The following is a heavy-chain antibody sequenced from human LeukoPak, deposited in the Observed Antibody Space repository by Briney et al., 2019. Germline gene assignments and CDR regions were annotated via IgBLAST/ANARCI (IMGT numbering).Heavy chain of an antibody. Sequence: ASVKVSCKASGYTFTSYYMHWVRQAPGQGLEWMGIINPSRGSTSQAQTFQGRVTMTRDMSTSTVSMELSSLRSEDTAVYYCARGAVSGYCNYMDVWGKGTTVTVSS. D-gene: IGHD2-15*01. V-gene: IGHV1-46*01. CDR2: INPSRGST. CDR3: ARGAVSGYCNYMDV. CDR1: GYTFTSYY. J-gene: IGHJ6*03.